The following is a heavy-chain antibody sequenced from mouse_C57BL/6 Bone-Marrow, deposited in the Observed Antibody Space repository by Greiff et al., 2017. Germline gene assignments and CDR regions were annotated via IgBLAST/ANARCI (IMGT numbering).Heavy chain of an antibody. D-gene: IGHD2-2*01. CDR3: ARWLQDYYAMDY. CDR2: IDPEDGET. V-gene: IGHV14-2*01. Sequence: VQLQQSGAELVKPGASVKLSCTASGFNIKDYYMHWVKQRTEQGLEWIGRIDPEDGETKYAPIFQGKPTITADTSSNTAYLQLSSLTSDDTAVYYCARWLQDYYAMDYWGQGTSVTVSS. J-gene: IGHJ4*01. CDR1: GFNIKDYY.